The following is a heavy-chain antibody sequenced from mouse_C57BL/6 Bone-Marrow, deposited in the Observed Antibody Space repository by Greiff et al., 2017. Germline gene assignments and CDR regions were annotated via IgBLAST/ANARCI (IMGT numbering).Heavy chain of an antibody. CDR3: GRDRGYAMDY. V-gene: IGHV5-4*03. D-gene: IGHD2-14*01. CDR1: GFTFSSYA. Sequence: EVKLMESGGGLVKPGGSLKLSCAASGFTFSSYAMSWVRQTPEKRLEWVATISDGGSYTYYPDNVKGRFTISRDNAKNNLYLQMSHLKPEDTAMYYGGRDRGYAMDYWGQGTSVTVSS. J-gene: IGHJ4*01. CDR2: ISDGGSYT.